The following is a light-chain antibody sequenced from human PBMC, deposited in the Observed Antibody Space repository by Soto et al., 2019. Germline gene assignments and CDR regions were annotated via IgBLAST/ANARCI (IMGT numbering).Light chain of an antibody. CDR1: QTISNW. CDR2: EAS. J-gene: IGKJ2*01. V-gene: IGKV1-5*03. Sequence: DIQMTQSPSTLSASVGDTVTITCRASQTISNWLAWYQQKPGKAPNLLIFEASTLESGVPSRFSGSGSETEFTLTISSLQPDDFATYYCQQYHSFSYTFGQGTKVDIK. CDR3: QQYHSFSYT.